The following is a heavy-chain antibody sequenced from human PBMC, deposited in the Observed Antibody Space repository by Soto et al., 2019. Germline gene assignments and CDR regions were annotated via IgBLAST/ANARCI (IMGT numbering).Heavy chain of an antibody. CDR1: GFTFSSYE. D-gene: IGHD5-18*01. CDR3: ARDRYSYGHTDV. Sequence: SRRLSCAASGFTFSSYEMNWVRQAPGKGLEWVSYISSSGSTIYYADSVKGRFTISRDNAKNSLYLQMNSLRAEDTAVYYCARDRYSYGHTDVRGHGPPVTVPS. V-gene: IGHV3-48*03. CDR2: ISSSGSTI. J-gene: IGHJ6*02.